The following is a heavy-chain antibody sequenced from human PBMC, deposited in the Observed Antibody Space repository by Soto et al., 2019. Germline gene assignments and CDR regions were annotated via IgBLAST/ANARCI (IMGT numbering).Heavy chain of an antibody. CDR1: GYSISSGYQ. CDR3: ARDFFGNHYFDF. D-gene: IGHD3-10*01. V-gene: IGHV4-38-2*02. J-gene: IGHJ4*02. CDR2: IFHSGTT. Sequence: PSETLSLTCAVSGYSISSGYQWGWIRQTQGKGLEWIGNIFHSGTTSYNPSLKSRVTVSVDTSKNQISLNLTSVTAADTAIYYCARDFFGNHYFDFWGQGILVTVSS.